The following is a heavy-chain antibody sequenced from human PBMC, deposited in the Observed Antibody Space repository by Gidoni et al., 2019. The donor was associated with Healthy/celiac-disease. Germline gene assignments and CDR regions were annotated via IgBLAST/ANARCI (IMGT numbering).Heavy chain of an antibody. Sequence: QVQLVQSGAEVKKPGSSVKVSCKASGGTFSSYAISWVRQAPGQGLEWMGRIIPILGIANYAQKFQGRVTITADKSTSTAYMELSSLRSEDTAVYYCAREYCSSTSCSGWFDPWGQGTLVTVSS. CDR2: IIPILGIA. D-gene: IGHD2-2*01. CDR1: GGTFSSYA. CDR3: AREYCSSTSCSGWFDP. V-gene: IGHV1-69*04. J-gene: IGHJ5*02.